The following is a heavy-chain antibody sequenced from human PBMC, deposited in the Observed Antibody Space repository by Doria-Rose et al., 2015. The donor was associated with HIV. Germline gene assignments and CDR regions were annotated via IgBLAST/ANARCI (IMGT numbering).Heavy chain of an antibody. D-gene: IGHD4-17*01. CDR1: GGSFSGYY. CDR3: ARGPSDFGDYVAFQH. J-gene: IGHJ1*01. CDR2: INHGGST. Sequence: LSLTCAVYGGSFSGYYWPWIRQSPGKGLEWIGEINHGGSTNYNPSLKSRVTISLDMSKNQFSLKVTSVTAADTAVYYCARGPSDFGDYVAFQHWGQGTLVTVSS. V-gene: IGHV4-34*01.